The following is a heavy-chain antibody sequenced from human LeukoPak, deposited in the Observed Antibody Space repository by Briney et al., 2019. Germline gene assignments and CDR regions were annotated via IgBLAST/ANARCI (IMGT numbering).Heavy chain of an antibody. Sequence: SETLSLTCTVSGGSVSSSNYYWSWIRQPPGKGLEWVGFFSYNVHSDYNPSLKSRVTISVDTSKDQFSLRLTSVTAADTAIYYCARVSVAGTGPDYWGQGTLVTVSS. V-gene: IGHV4-61*01. CDR3: ARVSVAGTGPDY. CDR1: GGSVSSSNYY. D-gene: IGHD6-19*01. J-gene: IGHJ4*02. CDR2: FSYNVHS.